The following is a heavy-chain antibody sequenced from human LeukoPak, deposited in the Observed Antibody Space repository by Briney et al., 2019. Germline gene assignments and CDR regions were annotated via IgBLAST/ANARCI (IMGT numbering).Heavy chain of an antibody. CDR3: ARVAVAVPNFDY. Sequence: ASVKVSCKASGYTFTSYDINWVRQATGQGLEWMGWMSPNSGNTGYAQKFQGRVTITRNTSISTAYMEPSSLRSEDTAVYYCARVAVAVPNFDYWGQGTLVTVSS. J-gene: IGHJ4*02. CDR2: MSPNSGNT. V-gene: IGHV1-8*03. D-gene: IGHD6-19*01. CDR1: GYTFTSYD.